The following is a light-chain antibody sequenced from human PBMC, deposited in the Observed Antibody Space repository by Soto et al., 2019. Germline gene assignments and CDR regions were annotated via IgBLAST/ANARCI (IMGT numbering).Light chain of an antibody. V-gene: IGKV1-12*01. CDR1: QGISSW. Sequence: DIQMTQSPSSVSASVGDRVTITCRASQGISSWLAWYQQRPGNSPKLRIYAASTLQSGVPSRFSGSGSGTEFTLTLSSLQPEDFATYFCQQANSFPYTFGQGTKLEIK. J-gene: IGKJ2*01. CDR3: QQANSFPYT. CDR2: AAS.